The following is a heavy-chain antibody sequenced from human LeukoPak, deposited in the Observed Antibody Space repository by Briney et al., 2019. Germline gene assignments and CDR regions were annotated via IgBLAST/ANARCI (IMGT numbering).Heavy chain of an antibody. D-gene: IGHD1-26*01. CDR2: IHPGDSDA. Sequence: GESLQISCKGSGYSFANYWIAWVRQMPGKGLEWMGIIHPGDSDARYSPSFQGQVTISADKSIRTAYLQWSSLKASDTAMYYCSRHSRSGSYSLPYYYYGVDVWGQGTTVTVSS. J-gene: IGHJ6*02. V-gene: IGHV5-51*01. CDR1: GYSFANYW. CDR3: SRHSRSGSYSLPYYYYGVDV.